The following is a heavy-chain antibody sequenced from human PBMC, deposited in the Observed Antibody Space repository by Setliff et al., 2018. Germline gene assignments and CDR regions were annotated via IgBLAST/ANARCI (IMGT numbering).Heavy chain of an antibody. Sequence: SETLSLTCTVSGGSISSSSYYWGWIRQPPXXXXXXXXXXXXXXXXYYXXXLKSRVTISVDTSKNQFSRKLSSVTAADTAVYYCARRETYYNFWSGYYAYWGQGTLVTVS. J-gene: IGHJ4*02. CDR1: GGSISSSSYY. CDR2: XXXXXXX. V-gene: IGHV4-39*01. CDR3: ARRETYYNFWSGYYAY. D-gene: IGHD3-3*01.